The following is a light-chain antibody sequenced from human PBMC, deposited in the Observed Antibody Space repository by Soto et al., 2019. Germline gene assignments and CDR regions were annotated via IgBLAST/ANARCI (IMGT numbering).Light chain of an antibody. J-gene: IGKJ5*01. CDR3: HQYAWSPLT. V-gene: IGKV3-20*01. CDR1: QSVPRSY. Sequence: EIVLTQSPGTLSFSPGESATLSCRASQSVPRSYLAWYQQRPGQAPRLVIYDASSRATGIPDSFSGSESGTEYTLTISSLESEDFAVYYCHQYAWSPLTFGPGTRLEIK. CDR2: DAS.